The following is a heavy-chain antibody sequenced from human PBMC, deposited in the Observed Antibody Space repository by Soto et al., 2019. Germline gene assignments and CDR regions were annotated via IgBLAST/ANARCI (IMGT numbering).Heavy chain of an antibody. J-gene: IGHJ3*02. CDR2: ISAYNGNT. V-gene: IGHV1-18*01. CDR1: GYTFTSYG. D-gene: IGHD3-22*01. CDR3: ARDPFFGDDSREPGGAFDI. Sequence: GASVKVSCKASGYTFTSYGISWVRQAPGQGLEWMGWISAYNGNTNYAQKLQGRVTMTTDTSTSTAYMELRSLRSDDTAVYYCARDPFFGDDSREPGGAFDIWGQGTMVTVSS.